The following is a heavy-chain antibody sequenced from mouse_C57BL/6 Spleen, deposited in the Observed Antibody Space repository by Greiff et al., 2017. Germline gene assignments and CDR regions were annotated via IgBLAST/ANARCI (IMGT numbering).Heavy chain of an antibody. CDR2: IHPNSGST. CDR3: AREAYYYGSSLYYFDY. D-gene: IGHD1-1*01. Sequence: QVQLQQPGAELVKPGASVKLSCKASGYTFTSYWMHWVKQRPGQGLEWIGMIHPNSGSTNYNEKFKSKATLTVDKSYSTAYMQLGSLTSEDSAVYYCAREAYYYGSSLYYFDYWGQGTTLTVSS. V-gene: IGHV1-64*01. J-gene: IGHJ2*01. CDR1: GYTFTSYW.